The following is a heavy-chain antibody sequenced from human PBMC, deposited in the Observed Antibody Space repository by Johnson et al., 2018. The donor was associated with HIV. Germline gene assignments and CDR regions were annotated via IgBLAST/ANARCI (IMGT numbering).Heavy chain of an antibody. J-gene: IGHJ3*02. CDR3: VRRFYDSSAFDI. CDR1: GFIFSSYG. V-gene: IGHV3-30*02. CDR2: IRYDGSNK. D-gene: IGHD3-22*01. Sequence: QVQLVESEGGVVQPGRSRRLSCAASGFIFSSYGMHWVRQAPGKGLEWVAFIRYDGSNKYYADSVKGRFTISRDNSKNTLFLQMNSLRAEDTAVYYCVRRFYDSSAFDIWGQGTMVTVSS.